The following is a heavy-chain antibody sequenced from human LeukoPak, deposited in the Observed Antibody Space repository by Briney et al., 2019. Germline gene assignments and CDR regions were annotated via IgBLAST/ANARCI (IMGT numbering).Heavy chain of an antibody. CDR1: GLTFSNYG. J-gene: IGHJ4*02. D-gene: IGHD1-26*01. CDR3: ARNYNGMSN. CDR2: INNDGRSA. V-gene: IGHV3-74*01. Sequence: SGGSLRLSCAASGLTFSNYGMMWVRQAPGKGLVWVSYINNDGRSATYADSVKGRLTISRDNAKNTLYLQMNSLKAEDSAMYYCARNYNGMSNWGQGTLVIVSS.